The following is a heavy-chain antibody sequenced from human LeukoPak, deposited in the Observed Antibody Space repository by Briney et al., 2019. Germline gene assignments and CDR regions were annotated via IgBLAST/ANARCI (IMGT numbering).Heavy chain of an antibody. CDR1: GYSFTSYW. V-gene: IGHV5-51*01. Sequence: GESLKISCKGSGYSFTSYWIGWVRQMPGKGLEWMGIIYPGDSDTRYSPSFQGQVTISADKSISTAYLQWSSLKASDTAMYYCARLIGLYSSGWYVHYYYYMDVWGKGTTVTVSS. CDR2: IYPGDSDT. D-gene: IGHD6-19*01. CDR3: ARLIGLYSSGWYVHYYYYMDV. J-gene: IGHJ6*03.